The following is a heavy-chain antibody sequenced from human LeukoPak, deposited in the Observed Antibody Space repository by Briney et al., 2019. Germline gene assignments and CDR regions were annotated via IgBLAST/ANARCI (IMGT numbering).Heavy chain of an antibody. CDR1: GFTFSSYS. D-gene: IGHD4-17*01. CDR2: ISSSSSTI. Sequence: GGSLRLSCAASGFTFSSYSMTWVRQAPGKGLEWVSYISSSSSTIYYADSVKGRFTISRDNAKNSLYLQMNSLRAEDTAVYYCARDQNGDNDYWGQGTLVIVSS. J-gene: IGHJ4*02. V-gene: IGHV3-48*01. CDR3: ARDQNGDNDY.